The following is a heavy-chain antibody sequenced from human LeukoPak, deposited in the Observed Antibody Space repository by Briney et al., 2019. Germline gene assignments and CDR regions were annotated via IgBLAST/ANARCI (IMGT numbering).Heavy chain of an antibody. J-gene: IGHJ5*02. CDR1: GYTFTSYG. CDR3: ARAYCSGGSCYSGSRYNWFDP. V-gene: IGHV1-18*01. D-gene: IGHD2-15*01. CDR2: ISAYNGNT. Sequence: ASVTVSCKASGYTFTSYGISWVRQAPGQGLEGMGWISAYNGNTNYAQKLQGRVTMNTDKSTRTAYMELRCLRSDDTAVYYCARAYCSGGSCYSGSRYNWFDPWGQGTLVTVSS.